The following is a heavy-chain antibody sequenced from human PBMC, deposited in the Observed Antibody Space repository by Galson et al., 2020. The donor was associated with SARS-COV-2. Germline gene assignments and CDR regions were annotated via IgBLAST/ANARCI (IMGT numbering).Heavy chain of an antibody. Sequence: GGSLRLSCAVSGFTFNSYTMTWVRQAPGKGPEWVSSISSNSEYIYYEDSLKGRFTISRDNAKNSLYLQMNSLRAEDTAVYYCAREASWAMFGIDVWGQGTTVTVSS. J-gene: IGHJ6*02. CDR2: ISSNSEYI. D-gene: IGHD1-26*01. CDR1: GFTFNSYT. V-gene: IGHV3-21*01. CDR3: AREASWAMFGIDV.